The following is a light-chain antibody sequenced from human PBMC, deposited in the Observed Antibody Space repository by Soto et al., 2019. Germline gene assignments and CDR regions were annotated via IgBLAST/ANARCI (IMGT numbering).Light chain of an antibody. J-gene: IGKJ4*01. CDR2: AAS. Sequence: DIQIPVPPSSLSAYGVDRVCIRFRASQSVSSYLNWYQQKPGKAPKLLIYAASSLQSGVPARFSGSRSGPDFTLTISSLQPEDFATYYCQQSYSIPPTFGRGTKVDIK. V-gene: IGKV1-39*01. CDR1: QSVSSY. CDR3: QQSYSIPPT.